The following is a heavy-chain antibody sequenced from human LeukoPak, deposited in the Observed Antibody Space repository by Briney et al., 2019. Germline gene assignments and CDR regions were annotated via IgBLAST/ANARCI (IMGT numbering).Heavy chain of an antibody. CDR3: AKIEVGRFDP. CDR1: GASISSYY. Sequence: SETLSLTCTVTGASISSYYWCWIRQTPGTGLEWVGDIYDGGSTTYNPSLKRGGSISVHTSRNHFSLNLRSVTAADTAVYYCAKIEVGRFDPWGQGTLVTVSS. D-gene: IGHD1-26*01. V-gene: IGHV4-59*01. J-gene: IGHJ5*02. CDR2: IYDGGST.